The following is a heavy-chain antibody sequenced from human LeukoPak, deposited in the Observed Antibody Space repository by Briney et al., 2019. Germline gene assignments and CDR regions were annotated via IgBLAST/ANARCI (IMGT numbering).Heavy chain of an antibody. D-gene: IGHD1-26*01. V-gene: IGHV3-9*01. CDR1: GFTFNDYG. Sequence: PGGSLRLSCAATGFTFNDYGMHWVRQPPGKGLEWVSGINWNGGGTDYADSVKGRFTISRVNAKNSLYLQLTSLRPEDTALYYCAKHLRATNAYIFFGLDVWGQGTTVTVSS. J-gene: IGHJ6*02. CDR2: INWNGGGT. CDR3: AKHLRATNAYIFFGLDV.